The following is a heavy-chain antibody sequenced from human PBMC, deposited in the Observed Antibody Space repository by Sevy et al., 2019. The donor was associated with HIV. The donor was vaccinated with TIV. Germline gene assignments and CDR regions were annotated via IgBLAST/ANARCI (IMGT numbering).Heavy chain of an antibody. CDR3: ARAYCSGGSCYSLAY. CDR2: VSAHNGDT. J-gene: IGHJ4*02. D-gene: IGHD2-15*01. CDR1: GYTFTSYR. V-gene: IGHV1-18*01. Sequence: ASVKVSCKASGYTFTSYRIYWVRQAPGLGLEWMGWVSAHNGDTNYVQKVQGRVAMTTDTSTITAYMELRSLTSDDTAVYYCARAYCSGGSCYSLAYWGQGSLVTVSS.